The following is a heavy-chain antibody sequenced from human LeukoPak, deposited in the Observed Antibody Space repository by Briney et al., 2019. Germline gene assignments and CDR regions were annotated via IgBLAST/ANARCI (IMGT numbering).Heavy chain of an antibody. Sequence: PSETLSLTCTVSGYSISSGYYWGWIRQPPGKGLEWIGSIYHSGSTYYNPSLKSRVTISVDTSKNQFSLKLSSVTAADTAVYYCARAEIDAFDIWGQGTMVTVSS. V-gene: IGHV4-38-2*02. CDR3: ARAEIDAFDI. CDR2: IYHSGST. J-gene: IGHJ3*02. CDR1: GYSISSGYY.